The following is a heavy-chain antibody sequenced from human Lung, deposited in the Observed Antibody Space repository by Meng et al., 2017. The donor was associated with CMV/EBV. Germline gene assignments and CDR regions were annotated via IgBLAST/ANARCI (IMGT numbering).Heavy chain of an antibody. CDR2: VSSNDNNT. CDR3: ASESHYYYSHGFDY. Sequence: GYGCATYGYGRVRVGPGKGLEWEGRVSSNDNNTNYGERCKGRVTMTMHTSTNTAHMDMGDMRSDDTAVYFCASESHYYYSHGFDYWGQGTLVTVSS. V-gene: IGHV1-18*01. J-gene: IGHJ4*02. CDR1: GYGCATYG. D-gene: IGHD3-22*01.